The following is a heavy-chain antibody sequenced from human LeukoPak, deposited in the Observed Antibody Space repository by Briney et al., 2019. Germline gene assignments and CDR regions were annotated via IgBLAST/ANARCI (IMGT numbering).Heavy chain of an antibody. CDR1: GFTFSRYG. CDR2: ISYDGNNK. V-gene: IGHV3-30*18. CDR3: AKDYGDYNFDY. J-gene: IGHJ4*01. Sequence: PGGSLRLSCAASGFTFSRYGMHWVRQAPGKGLEWVAVISYDGNNKYYADSVKGRFTISRDNSKNMLYLQMNGLRVEDTAVYYCAKDYGDYNFDYWGHGTLVTVSS. D-gene: IGHD4-17*01.